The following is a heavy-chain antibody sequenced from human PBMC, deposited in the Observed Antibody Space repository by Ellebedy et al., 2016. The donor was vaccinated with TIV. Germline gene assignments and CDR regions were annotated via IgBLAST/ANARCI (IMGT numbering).Heavy chain of an antibody. J-gene: IGHJ4*02. V-gene: IGHV5-51*01. CDR3: ARPSSNWGEVAIVAY. CDR2: IYPGDSDT. CDR1: GFTFSSYW. D-gene: IGHD2-21*01. Sequence: GESLKISCAASGFTFSSYWIGWVRQMPGKGLEWMGIIYPGDSDTRYSPSFQGQVTISADKSISTAYLQWSSLKASDTAMYYCARPSSNWGEVAIVAYWGQGTLVTVSS.